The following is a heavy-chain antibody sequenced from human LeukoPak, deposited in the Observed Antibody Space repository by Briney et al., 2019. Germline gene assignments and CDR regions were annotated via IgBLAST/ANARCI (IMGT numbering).Heavy chain of an antibody. V-gene: IGHV3-7*03. CDR3: ARKVSGIDLDY. CDR2: IKQDGSEK. Sequence: TGGSLRLSCAASGFTFSSYWMSWVRQAPGKGLEWVANIKQDGSEKYYVDSVKGRFTISRDNSWNTLYLQMNSLRAEDTAVYYCARKVSGIDLDYWGQGILVTVSS. CDR1: GFTFSSYW. D-gene: IGHD1-1*01. J-gene: IGHJ4*02.